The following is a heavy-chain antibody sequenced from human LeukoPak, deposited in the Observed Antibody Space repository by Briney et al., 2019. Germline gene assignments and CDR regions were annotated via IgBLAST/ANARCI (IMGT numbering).Heavy chain of an antibody. D-gene: IGHD3-16*01. J-gene: IGHJ3*01. CDR1: GGSFSGYY. Sequence: SETLSLTCAVYGGSFSGYYWSWIRQPPGKGLEWIGEINHSGSTNYNPSLKSRVTISVDTSKNQFSLKLSSVTAADTAVYYCAGFVFGGLISPFWGQGTVVTVSS. CDR3: AGFVFGGLISPF. CDR2: INHSGST. V-gene: IGHV4-34*01.